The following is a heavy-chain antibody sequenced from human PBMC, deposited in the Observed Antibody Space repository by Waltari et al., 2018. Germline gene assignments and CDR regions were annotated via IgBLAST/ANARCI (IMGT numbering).Heavy chain of an antibody. J-gene: IGHJ4*02. Sequence: EVQLVESGGGLVQPGGSLRLSCAASGFTFSSYWMSWVRQAPGKGLEWVANIKQDGSEKYYVESGKGRFTISRDNAKNSLYLQRNSLRAEDTAVYYCARVGVGGSWYIDYWGQGTLVTVSS. CDR1: GFTFSSYW. V-gene: IGHV3-7*01. CDR3: ARVGVGGSWYIDY. CDR2: IKQDGSEK. D-gene: IGHD6-13*01.